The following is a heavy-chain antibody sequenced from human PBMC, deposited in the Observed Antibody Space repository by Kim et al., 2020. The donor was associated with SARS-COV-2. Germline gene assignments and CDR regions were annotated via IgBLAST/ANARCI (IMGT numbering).Heavy chain of an antibody. J-gene: IGHJ4*02. CDR2: ISSNGGST. Sequence: GGSLRLSCSASGFTFSSYAMHWVRQAPGKGLEYVSAISSNGGSTYYADSVKGRFTISRDNSKNTLYLQMSSLRAEDTAVYYCVKETYYYDSTVDPRHWGQGTLVTVSS. D-gene: IGHD3-22*01. V-gene: IGHV3-64D*06. CDR3: VKETYYYDSTVDPRH. CDR1: GFTFSSYA.